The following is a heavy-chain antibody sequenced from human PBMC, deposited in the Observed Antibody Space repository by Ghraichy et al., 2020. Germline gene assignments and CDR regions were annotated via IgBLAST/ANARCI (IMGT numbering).Heavy chain of an antibody. V-gene: IGHV2-5*02. Sequence: SGPTLVKPTQTLTLTCTFSGFSLSTSGVGVGWIRQPPGKALEWLALIYWDDDKRYRPSLKSRLTITKDTSKNQVVLTMTNMDPVDTATYYCSGPHYDSSGYHPGGYLGQGTLVTVSS. D-gene: IGHD3-22*01. CDR2: IYWDDDK. CDR1: GFSLSTSGVG. J-gene: IGHJ4*02. CDR3: SGPHYDSSGYHPGGY.